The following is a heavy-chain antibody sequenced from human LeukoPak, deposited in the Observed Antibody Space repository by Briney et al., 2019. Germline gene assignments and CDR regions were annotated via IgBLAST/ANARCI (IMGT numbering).Heavy chain of an antibody. V-gene: IGHV1-2*06. CDR3: ARDPTRITIFGVAMGAFDI. D-gene: IGHD3-3*01. CDR1: GYTFTGYY. Sequence: GASVKVSCKASGYTFTGYYMHWVRQAPGQGLEWMGRINPNSGGTNYAQKFQARVTMTRDTSISTAYMELSRLRSDDTAVYYCARDPTRITIFGVAMGAFDIWGQGTMVTVSS. CDR2: INPNSGGT. J-gene: IGHJ3*02.